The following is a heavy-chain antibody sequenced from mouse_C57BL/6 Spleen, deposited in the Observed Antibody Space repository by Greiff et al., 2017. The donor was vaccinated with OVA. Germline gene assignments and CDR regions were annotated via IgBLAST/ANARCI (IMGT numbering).Heavy chain of an antibody. CDR1: GYTFTSYW. CDR3: ARSGYDYAYWYFDV. J-gene: IGHJ1*03. V-gene: IGHV1-53*01. CDR2: INPSNGGT. D-gene: IGHD2-4*01. Sequence: QVHVKQPGTELVKPGASVKLSCKASGYTFTSYWMHWVKQRPGQGLEWIGNINPSNGGTNYNEKFKSKATLTVDKSSSTAYMQLSSLTSEDSAVYYCARSGYDYAYWYFDVWGTGTTVTVSS.